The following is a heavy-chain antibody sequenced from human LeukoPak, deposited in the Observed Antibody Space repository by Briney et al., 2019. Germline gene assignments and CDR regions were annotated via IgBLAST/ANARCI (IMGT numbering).Heavy chain of an antibody. J-gene: IGHJ4*02. CDR3: ARMGYGDYEFDH. CDR2: INPSGGST. V-gene: IGHV1-46*01. D-gene: IGHD4-17*01. Sequence: GASVKVSCKASGYTFTSYYMHWVRQAPGQGLEWMGIINPSGGSTSYAQKFQGRVTMTRDTSTSTVYMELSSLRSVDTAVYYCARMGYGDYEFDHWGQGTLVTVSS. CDR1: GYTFTSYY.